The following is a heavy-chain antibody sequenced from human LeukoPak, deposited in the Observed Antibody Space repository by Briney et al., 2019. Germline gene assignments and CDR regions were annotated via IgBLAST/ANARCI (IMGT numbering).Heavy chain of an antibody. D-gene: IGHD3-22*01. Sequence: PSETLSLTCAVYGGSFSGYHWTWIRQSPGKGLEWIGDINPSGSTYYNPSLKSRLTISVDTSKNQFSLKLRSVTAADTAVYYCARGRHDITMIVVVKTSVSYFLDGWGKGTTVTVS. CDR1: GGSFSGYH. J-gene: IGHJ6*03. V-gene: IGHV4-34*01. CDR2: INPSGST. CDR3: ARGRHDITMIVVVKTSVSYFLDG.